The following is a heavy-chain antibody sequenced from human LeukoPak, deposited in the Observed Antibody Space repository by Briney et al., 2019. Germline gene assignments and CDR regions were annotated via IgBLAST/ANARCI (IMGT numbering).Heavy chain of an antibody. CDR2: IYYNGET. V-gene: IGHV4-39*02. Sequence: SETLSLTCTVSGGSFSSSTYYWGWIRQSPGKGLEWIGSIYYNGETYYNPPLKSRATVSVDTSNNQFSLKLTPVTAADTAVYYCAREYVDWLLSEANGMDVWGQGTTVTVSS. D-gene: IGHD3-9*01. J-gene: IGHJ6*02. CDR1: GGSFSSSTYY. CDR3: AREYVDWLLSEANGMDV.